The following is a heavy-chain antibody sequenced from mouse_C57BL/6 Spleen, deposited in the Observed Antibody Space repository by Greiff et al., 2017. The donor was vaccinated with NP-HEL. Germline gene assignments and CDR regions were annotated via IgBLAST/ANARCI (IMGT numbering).Heavy chain of an antibody. CDR1: GYTFTSYT. J-gene: IGHJ4*01. Sequence: VQLQQSGAELARPGASVKMSCKASGYTFTSYTMHWVKQRPGQGLEWIGYINPSSGYTKYNQKFKDKATLTADKSSSTAYMQLSSLTSEDSAVYYWGREYYGYDVRVAMDYWGQGNSVTVSS. CDR2: INPSSGYT. V-gene: IGHV1-4*01. CDR3: GREYYGYDVRVAMDY. D-gene: IGHD2-2*01.